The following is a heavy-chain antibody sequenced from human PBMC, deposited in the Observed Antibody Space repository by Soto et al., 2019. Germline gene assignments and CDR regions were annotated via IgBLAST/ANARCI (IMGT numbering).Heavy chain of an antibody. V-gene: IGHV3-23*01. CDR3: AKCVYESSGRLLRFFQH. Sequence: EVQLLESGGGLVQPGGSLRLSCAASGFTFNIYAMSWVRQAPGKGLEWVSAISGSGGGTYYADSVEGRFTISRDNSNNTRYRQMSSLRAEDTAVYYSAKCVYESSGRLLRFFQHRGQGTLGTVSS. CDR2: ISGSGGGT. J-gene: IGHJ1*01. D-gene: IGHD3-22*01. CDR1: GFTFNIYA.